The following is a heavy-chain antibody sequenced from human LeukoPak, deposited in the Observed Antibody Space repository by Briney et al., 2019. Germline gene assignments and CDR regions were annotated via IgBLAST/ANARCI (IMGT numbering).Heavy chain of an antibody. D-gene: IGHD1-26*01. V-gene: IGHV3-23*01. Sequence: PGGSLRLSCAASGFTFSDYYMNWVRQAPGKGLEWVSAISGSGGSTYYADSVKGRFTISRDNSKNTLYLQMNSLRAEDTAVYYCANWQSGSRVFFDYWGQGTLVTVSS. CDR3: ANWQSGSRVFFDY. CDR1: GFTFSDYY. J-gene: IGHJ4*02. CDR2: ISGSGGST.